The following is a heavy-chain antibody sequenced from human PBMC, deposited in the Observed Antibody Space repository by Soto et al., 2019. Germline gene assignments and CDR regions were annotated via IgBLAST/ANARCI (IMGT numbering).Heavy chain of an antibody. J-gene: IGHJ4*02. CDR2: INQDGRER. D-gene: IGHD2-2*02. V-gene: IGHV3-7*01. Sequence: HPGGSLRLSCAASGFTFGNYRMSWVRQAPGKGLEWVASINQDGRERYYVDSVKGRFTISRDNAKNSLYLQMNSLRAEDTAVYYYARVRYCSSTSCSTFQTYYFDYWGQGTLVTVSS. CDR3: ARVRYCSSTSCSTFQTYYFDY. CDR1: GFTFGNYR.